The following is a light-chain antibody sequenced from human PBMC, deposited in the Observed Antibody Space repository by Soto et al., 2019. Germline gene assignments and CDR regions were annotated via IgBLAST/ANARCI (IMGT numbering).Light chain of an antibody. Sequence: ESLLTQSPGPLSLSPGERATLSCRASQIVSSSYLAWYQQKPGQAPRLLIYGASSRATGIPDRFSGSGSGTDFTLTISRLEPEDFAVYYCQQYGSSPRTFGQGGKVDVK. J-gene: IGKJ1*01. CDR2: GAS. CDR1: QIVSSSY. CDR3: QQYGSSPRT. V-gene: IGKV3-20*01.